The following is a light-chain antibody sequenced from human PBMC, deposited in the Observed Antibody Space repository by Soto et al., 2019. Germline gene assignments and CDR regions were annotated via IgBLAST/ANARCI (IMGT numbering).Light chain of an antibody. J-gene: IGLJ3*02. CDR3: AAWYDSVSGWV. CDR1: SFNIGSNY. V-gene: IGLV1-47*01. Sequence: QSVLTQPPSASGTPGQRATISCSGSSFNIGSNYVYWYQQLPGTATTLLIYTTKHQPSWVPDRFSGAKSGASASLAISWLRSADEAAYYCAAWYDSVSGWVFGEGTQLTVL. CDR2: TTK.